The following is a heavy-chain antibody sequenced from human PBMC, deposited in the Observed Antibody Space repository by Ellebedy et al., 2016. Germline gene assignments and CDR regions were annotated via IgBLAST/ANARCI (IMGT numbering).Heavy chain of an antibody. CDR3: ARHISIGSRPRHMDV. Sequence: SETLSLTXTVSGGSISSSSYHWGWIRQPPGKGLEWIGSIYYSGSTYYNPSLKSRVTISADTSKTQFSLNLSSVTAADTAVYYCARHISIGSRPRHMDVWGQGTTVTVSS. D-gene: IGHD6-6*01. CDR1: GGSISSSSYH. V-gene: IGHV4-39*01. CDR2: IYYSGST. J-gene: IGHJ6*02.